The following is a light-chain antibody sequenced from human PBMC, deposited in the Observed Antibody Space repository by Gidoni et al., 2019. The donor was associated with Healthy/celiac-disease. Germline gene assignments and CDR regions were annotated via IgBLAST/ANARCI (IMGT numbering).Light chain of an antibody. Sequence: AIRITQSPSSLSASTGDRVTITCRASQGISSYLAWYQQKPGKAPKLLIYAASTLQSGVPSRFSGSGSGTDFTLTISCLQSEDFANYYCQQYYSYPRTFXXXTKVEIK. CDR1: QGISSY. V-gene: IGKV1-8*01. J-gene: IGKJ1*01. CDR2: AAS. CDR3: QQYYSYPRT.